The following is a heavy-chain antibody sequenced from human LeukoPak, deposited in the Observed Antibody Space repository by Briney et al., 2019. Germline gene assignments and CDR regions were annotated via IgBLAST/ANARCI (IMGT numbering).Heavy chain of an antibody. J-gene: IGHJ6*02. Sequence: GGSLRLSCAAFGFTFSSYAMSWVRQAPGKGLEWVSAISGSGGSTYYADSVKGRFTISRDNSKNTLYLQMNSLRAEDTAVYYCAKVNSSGWDYYYYGMDVWGQGTTVTVSS. CDR3: AKVNSSGWDYYYYGMDV. CDR1: GFTFSSYA. D-gene: IGHD6-19*01. V-gene: IGHV3-23*01. CDR2: ISGSGGST.